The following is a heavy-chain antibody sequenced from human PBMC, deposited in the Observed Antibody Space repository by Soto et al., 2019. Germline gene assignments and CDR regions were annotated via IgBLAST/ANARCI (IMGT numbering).Heavy chain of an antibody. CDR3: ARRAHTSRRPSYYYYGMDA. CDR2: IYPGDSDT. Sequence: GETLKVSCKGSGYSFTSYWIGWVRQMPGKGLEWMGIIYPGDSDTRYSPSFQGHVTISADKSISTAYLQWSSLKASDTAMYYCARRAHTSRRPSYYYYGMDAWGQGTTVTVSS. V-gene: IGHV5-51*01. CDR1: GYSFTSYW. D-gene: IGHD3-16*01. J-gene: IGHJ6*02.